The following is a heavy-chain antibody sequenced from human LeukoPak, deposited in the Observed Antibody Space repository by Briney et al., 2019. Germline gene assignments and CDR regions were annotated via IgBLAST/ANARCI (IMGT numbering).Heavy chain of an antibody. CDR2: INPNSGGT. V-gene: IGHV1-2*02. D-gene: IGHD1-14*01. J-gene: IGHJ5*02. CDR3: AREGVTGVNWFDP. Sequence: ASVKVSCKASGYTFTGYYMHWVRQAPGQGLEWMGWINPNSGGTNYAQKFQGRVTMTRDTSISTAYMERSRLRSDDTDVYYCAREGVTGVNWFDPWGQGTLVTVSS. CDR1: GYTFTGYY.